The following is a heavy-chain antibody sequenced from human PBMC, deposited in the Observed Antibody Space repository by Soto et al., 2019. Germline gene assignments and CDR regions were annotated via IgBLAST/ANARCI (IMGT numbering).Heavy chain of an antibody. J-gene: IGHJ6*02. D-gene: IGHD3-10*01. V-gene: IGHV1-2*04. CDR1: GYTFTGYY. CDR2: INPNSGGT. CDR3: ARSSYYYGFYGMDV. Sequence: ASVKVSCKASGYTFTGYYMHWVRQAPGQGLEWMGWINPNSGGTNYAQKFQGWVTMTRDTSISTAYMELSRLRSDDTAVYYCARSSYYYGFYGMDVWGQGTTVTVSS.